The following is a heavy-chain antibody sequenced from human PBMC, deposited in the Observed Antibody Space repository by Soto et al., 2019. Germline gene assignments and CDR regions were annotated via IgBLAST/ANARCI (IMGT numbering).Heavy chain of an antibody. CDR3: ERDPSPVVDYDLGY. CDR1: GDTFSSYA. D-gene: IGHD3-22*01. Sequence: QVQLVQSGAEVKKPGSSVKVSCKASGDTFSSYAISWVRQAPGQGLEWMGGIIPMFGTANYAQKFKGRVTITADESTSTAYRELSSLRSEDTAVYLCERDPSPVVDYDLGYWGQGTLVTVSS. CDR2: IIPMFGTA. J-gene: IGHJ4*02. V-gene: IGHV1-69*01.